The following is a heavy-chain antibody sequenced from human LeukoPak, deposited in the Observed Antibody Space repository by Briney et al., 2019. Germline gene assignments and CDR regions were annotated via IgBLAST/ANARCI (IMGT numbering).Heavy chain of an antibody. Sequence: GGSLRLSCAASGFTFSSYAMNWVRQAPGKGLEWVSAISGSDGSTYYADSVKGRFTISRDNSNNTLYLQMSSLRAEDTAVYYCARGYSYGPLDYWGQGTLVTVSS. D-gene: IGHD5-18*01. V-gene: IGHV3-23*01. J-gene: IGHJ4*02. CDR3: ARGYSYGPLDY. CDR2: ISGSDGST. CDR1: GFTFSSYA.